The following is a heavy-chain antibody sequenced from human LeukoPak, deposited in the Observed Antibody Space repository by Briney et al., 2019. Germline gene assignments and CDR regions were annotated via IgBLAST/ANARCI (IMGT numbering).Heavy chain of an antibody. CDR3: ARSTQYYDFWSGYPDYYYYYGMDV. D-gene: IGHD3-3*01. Sequence: SETLSLTCTVSGGSISTYYWSWIRQPPGKGLEWIGYIYYSGSTNYNPSLKSRVTISVDTSKNQFSLKLSSVTAADTAVYYCARSTQYYDFWSGYPDYYYYYGMDVWGQGTTVTVSS. V-gene: IGHV4-59*08. CDR1: GGSISTYY. J-gene: IGHJ6*02. CDR2: IYYSGST.